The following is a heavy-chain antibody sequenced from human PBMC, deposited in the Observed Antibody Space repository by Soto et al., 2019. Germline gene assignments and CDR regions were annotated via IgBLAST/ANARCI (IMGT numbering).Heavy chain of an antibody. CDR2: INCRSGGT. D-gene: IGHD6-25*01. J-gene: IGHJ4*02. CDR3: MTGASARDSSGYPYYFDP. CDR1: GYVFTGYY. Sequence: GASVKVSCKTSGYVFTGYYLHWVRQAPGQGLEWMGWINCRSGGTTYTQKFQGRVTLTMDTSTSTAYMELSSLISDDTALYCCMTGASARDSSGYPYYFDPWGKGTLVPVSS. V-gene: IGHV1-2*02.